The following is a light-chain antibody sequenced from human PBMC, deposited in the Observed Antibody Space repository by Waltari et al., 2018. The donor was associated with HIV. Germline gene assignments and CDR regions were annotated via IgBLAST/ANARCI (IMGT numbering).Light chain of an antibody. V-gene: IGLV1-44*01. CDR1: SSNIGSYT. J-gene: IGLJ3*02. CDR2: SNN. CDR3: AAWEDSLNGPIWV. Sequence: QSVLTQPPSASGTPGQRVTISCSGSSSNIGSYTVNWYQQIPGTAPKLLIFSNNYRPPGVPDRFSGSKSGTSASLAISGLHSYDEADYFCAAWEDSLNGPIWVFGGGTKLTVL.